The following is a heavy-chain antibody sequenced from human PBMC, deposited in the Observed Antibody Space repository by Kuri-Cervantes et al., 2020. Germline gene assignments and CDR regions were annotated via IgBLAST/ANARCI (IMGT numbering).Heavy chain of an antibody. CDR3: AREGATNAFDI. D-gene: IGHD1-26*01. CDR1: GFTFSSYG. J-gene: IGHJ4*02. CDR2: ISYDGSNK. V-gene: IGHV3-30*03. Sequence: GGSLRLSCAASGFTFSSYGMHWVRRAPGKGLEWVAVISYDGSNKYYADSVKGRFTISRDNAKNSLYLQMNSLRAEDTAVYYCAREGATNAFDIWGQGTLVTVSS.